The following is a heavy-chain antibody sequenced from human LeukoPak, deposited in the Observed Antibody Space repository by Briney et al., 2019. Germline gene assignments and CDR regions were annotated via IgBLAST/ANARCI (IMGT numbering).Heavy chain of an antibody. Sequence: GGSLRLSCAASGFTFSSYAMSWVRQAPGGGLEWVSAITVSGDTYSADSVKGRFIISRDTSKNTLNLQMNSLRAEDTAVYYCGKDVPYGGDYWGQGTLVIVSS. D-gene: IGHD3-10*01. CDR3: GKDVPYGGDY. CDR2: ITVSGDT. J-gene: IGHJ4*02. CDR1: GFTFSSYA. V-gene: IGHV3-23*01.